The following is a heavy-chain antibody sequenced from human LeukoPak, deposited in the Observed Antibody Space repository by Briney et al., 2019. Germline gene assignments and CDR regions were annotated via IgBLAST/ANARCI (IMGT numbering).Heavy chain of an antibody. CDR2: IRYDGSDK. D-gene: IGHD6-19*01. V-gene: IGHV3-30*04. Sequence: GRSLRLSCAASGFTFSSYAIHWVRQAPGKGLEWVAFIRYDGSDKYYVDSVKGRFTISRDNSKNTLYLQMNSLRAEDTALYYCAKSIAVAGFAGGRTFDYWGQGSLVTVSS. J-gene: IGHJ4*02. CDR3: AKSIAVAGFAGGRTFDY. CDR1: GFTFSSYA.